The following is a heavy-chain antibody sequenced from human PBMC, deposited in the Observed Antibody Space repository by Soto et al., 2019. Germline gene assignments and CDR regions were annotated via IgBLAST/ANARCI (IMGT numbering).Heavy chain of an antibody. CDR1: GGSISSGGYY. Sequence: SETLSLTCTVSGGSISSGGYYWSWIRQHPGKGLEWIGYIYYSGSTNYNPSLKSRVTISVDTSKNQFSLKLSSVTAADTAVYYCAGLYCSSTSCYVRHWGQGTLVTVSS. J-gene: IGHJ4*02. CDR2: IYYSGST. V-gene: IGHV4-61*08. D-gene: IGHD2-2*01. CDR3: AGLYCSSTSCYVRH.